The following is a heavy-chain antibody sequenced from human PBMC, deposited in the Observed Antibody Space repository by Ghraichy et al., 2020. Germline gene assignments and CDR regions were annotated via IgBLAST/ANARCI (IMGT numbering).Heavy chain of an antibody. J-gene: IGHJ2*01. Sequence: SVKVSCKASGGTFSSYAISWVRQAPGQGLEWMGRIIPILGIANYAQKFQGRVTITADKSTSTAYMELSSLRSEDTAVYYCARDPEEMATITHWYFDLWGRGTLVTVSS. D-gene: IGHD5-24*01. V-gene: IGHV1-69*04. CDR3: ARDPEEMATITHWYFDL. CDR1: GGTFSSYA. CDR2: IIPILGIA.